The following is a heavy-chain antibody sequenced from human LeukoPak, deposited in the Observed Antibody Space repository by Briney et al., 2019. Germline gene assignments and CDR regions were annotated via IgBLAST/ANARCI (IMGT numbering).Heavy chain of an antibody. Sequence: GGSLRLSCEVSGFTFDNNDMHWVRQTPGKGLEWVSAIGSAGYTYYADSVRGRFTITRDNAKQSLYLQMNSLRVEDTAVYHCVRQPDSARYGFDYWGWGTQVTVSS. D-gene: IGHD1-14*01. CDR1: GFTFDNND. CDR2: IGSAGYT. J-gene: IGHJ4*02. CDR3: VRQPDSARYGFDY. V-gene: IGHV3-13*01.